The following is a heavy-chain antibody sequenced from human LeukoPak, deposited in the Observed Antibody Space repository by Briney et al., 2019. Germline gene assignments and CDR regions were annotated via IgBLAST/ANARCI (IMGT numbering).Heavy chain of an antibody. D-gene: IGHD1-1*01. V-gene: IGHV4-39*01. Sequence: PSETLSLTCTVSGGSISTSDYYWGWIRQPPGKGLEWIGSFYYSGSTYYNPSLKSRLTISVDTSNNQISLRLTSVTAADTAVYYCARRRNGVPYYFDYWGQGTLVTVSS. CDR3: ARRRNGVPYYFDY. J-gene: IGHJ4*02. CDR1: GGSISTSDYY. CDR2: FYYSGST.